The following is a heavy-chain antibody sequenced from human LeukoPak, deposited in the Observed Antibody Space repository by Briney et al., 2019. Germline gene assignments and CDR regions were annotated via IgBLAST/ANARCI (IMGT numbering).Heavy chain of an antibody. J-gene: IGHJ4*02. CDR2: ISGSGGST. Sequence: GGSLRLSCAASGFTFRSYGMHWVRQAPGKGLEWVSAISGSGGSTYYADSVKGRFTISRDNSKNTLYLQMNSLRAEDTAVYYCAKEFRKLRLGFAYWGQGTLVTVSS. CDR1: GFTFRSYG. V-gene: IGHV3-23*01. D-gene: IGHD5-12*01. CDR3: AKEFRKLRLGFAY.